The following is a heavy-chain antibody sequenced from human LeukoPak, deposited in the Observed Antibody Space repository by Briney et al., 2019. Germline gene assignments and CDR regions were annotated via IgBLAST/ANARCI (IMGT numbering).Heavy chain of an antibody. Sequence: PSETLSLTCTVSGGSISSYYWSWIRQPPGKGLEWIGYIYSNGSTNYNPSLKSRITISVDTSKNQFSLKLSSVTAADTAVYYCARFAYCGGHCWYYFDYWGQGSLVTVSS. J-gene: IGHJ4*02. CDR3: ARFAYCGGHCWYYFDY. D-gene: IGHD2-21*02. V-gene: IGHV4-59*01. CDR2: IYSNGST. CDR1: GGSISSYY.